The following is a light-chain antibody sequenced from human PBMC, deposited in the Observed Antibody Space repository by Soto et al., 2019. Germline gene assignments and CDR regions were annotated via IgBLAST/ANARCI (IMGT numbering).Light chain of an antibody. J-gene: IGLJ1*01. CDR3: QVWDIMTDNYV. V-gene: IGLV3-21*04. CDR1: NIGNKR. Sequence: SYELTQSPSVSVAPEKTATITCGGNNIGNKRVHWYRQKPGQAPVLLISYDSDRPSGIPEGFSGSNSGNTATLTISRVEAGDEADYYCQVWDIMTDNYVFGSGTKVTVL. CDR2: YDS.